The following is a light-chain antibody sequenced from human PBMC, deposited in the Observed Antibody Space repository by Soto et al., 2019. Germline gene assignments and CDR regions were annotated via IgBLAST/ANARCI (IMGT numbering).Light chain of an antibody. CDR1: QSVSTD. J-gene: IGKJ1*01. CDR2: GAS. V-gene: IGKV3-11*01. CDR3: QQRDSWWT. Sequence: EIVLTQSPATLSLSPGEGATLSCRAIQSVSTDLAWYQHKPGQAPRLLIYGASNRATGVAPRFSGSGSGTDFTLTISSLEPEDSAVYYCQQRDSWWTFGQGTKVDIK.